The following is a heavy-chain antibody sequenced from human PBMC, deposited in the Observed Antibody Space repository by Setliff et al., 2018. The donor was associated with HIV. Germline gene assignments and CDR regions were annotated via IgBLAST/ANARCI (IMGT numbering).Heavy chain of an antibody. CDR3: ARPSAYSSSWYGNDAFDI. D-gene: IGHD6-13*01. Sequence: SETLSLTCSVFRHSISNGYYWGWIRQPPGKGLEWIGSIYYSGSTYYNPSLRSRVTISVDTSKNQFSLKLSSVTAADTAVYFCARPSAYSSSWYGNDAFDIWGQGTMVTVSS. J-gene: IGHJ3*02. CDR1: RHSISNGYY. V-gene: IGHV4-38-2*01. CDR2: IYYSGST.